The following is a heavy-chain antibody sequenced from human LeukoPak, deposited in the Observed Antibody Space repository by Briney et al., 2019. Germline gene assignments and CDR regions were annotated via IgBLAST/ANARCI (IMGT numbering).Heavy chain of an antibody. J-gene: IGHJ2*01. D-gene: IGHD2-15*01. Sequence: GGSLRHSCVVSGFTLRDSDMYWVGQASGKGLEWVGHIRSKANNYATAYAASVKGRFTISRDDSKNTAYLQMNSLKSEDTAVYYCPRLVVVPNCYFELSGPGTPVTVSS. V-gene: IGHV3-73*01. CDR3: PRLVVVPNCYFEL. CDR1: GFTLRDSD. CDR2: IRSKANNYAT.